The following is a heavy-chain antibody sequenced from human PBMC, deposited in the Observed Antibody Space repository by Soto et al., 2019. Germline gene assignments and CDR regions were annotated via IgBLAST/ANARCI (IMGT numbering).Heavy chain of an antibody. CDR1: GGTFSSYA. J-gene: IGHJ3*02. CDR3: ARILTTAIDAFDI. D-gene: IGHD4-17*01. CDR2: ISAYNGNT. V-gene: IGHV1-18*01. Sequence: ASVKVSCKASGGTFSSYAISWVRQAPGQGLEWMGWISAYNGNTNYAQKLQGRVTMTTDTSTSTAYMELRSLRSDDTAVYYCARILTTAIDAFDIWGQGTMVTVSS.